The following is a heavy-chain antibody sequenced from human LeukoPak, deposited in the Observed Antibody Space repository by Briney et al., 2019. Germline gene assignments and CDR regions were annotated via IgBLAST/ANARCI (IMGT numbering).Heavy chain of an antibody. CDR3: ALWFCSRTSCYVDY. CDR2: IYYSGRN. J-gene: IGHJ4*02. CDR1: GGSVSSGSYY. Sequence: SETLSLTCTVSGGSVSSGSYYWSWIRQPPGKGLEWIGYIYYSGRNNYNPSLKNRVTISLATSKNQFSLRLSSVTAADTAVYYCALWFCSRTSCYVDYWGQGTLVTVSS. D-gene: IGHD2-2*01. V-gene: IGHV4-61*01.